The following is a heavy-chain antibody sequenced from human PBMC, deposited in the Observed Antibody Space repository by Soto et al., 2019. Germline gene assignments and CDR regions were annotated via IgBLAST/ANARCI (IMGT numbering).Heavy chain of an antibody. CDR2: IYYSGSN. J-gene: IGHJ3*02. CDR3: ASDSMWRDYDFWSGRLADDAFDI. V-gene: IGHV4-30-4*01. Sequence: SETLSLTCTVSGGSISSGDYYWSWIRQPPGKGLEWIGYIYYSGSNYYNPSLKSRITISVETSKKQFSLKLSSVTAADTAVYYCASDSMWRDYDFWSGRLADDAFDIWGQGTMVTVSS. CDR1: GGSISSGDYY. D-gene: IGHD3-3*01.